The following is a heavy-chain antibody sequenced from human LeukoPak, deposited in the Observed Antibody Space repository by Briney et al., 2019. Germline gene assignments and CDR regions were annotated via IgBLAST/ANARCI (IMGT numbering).Heavy chain of an antibody. CDR2: ISYDGSQH. Sequence: GGSLRLSCAASGFTFSTSAMHWVRQTPGKGLEWVALISYDGSQHYLADSLKGRFTISRDNSRNTLYLQMTSLRLDDTAMYYCARDPSSAPYSTYWAANYFDPWGQGTLVTVSS. J-gene: IGHJ5*02. CDR1: GFTFSTSA. CDR3: ARDPSSAPYSTYWAANYFDP. V-gene: IGHV3-30*04. D-gene: IGHD6-13*01.